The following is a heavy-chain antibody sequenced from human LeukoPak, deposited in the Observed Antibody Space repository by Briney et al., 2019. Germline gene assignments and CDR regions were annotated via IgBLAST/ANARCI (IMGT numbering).Heavy chain of an antibody. CDR3: ARGAGMATIDYYFDY. CDR1: GGTFSSYA. Sequence: ASVKVSCKASGGTFSSYAISWVRQAPGQGLEWMGGIIPIFGTANYAQKFQGRVTITADESTSTAYMELSSLRSEDTAVYYCARGAGMATIDYYFDYWGQGTLVTVSS. V-gene: IGHV1-69*13. D-gene: IGHD5-24*01. J-gene: IGHJ4*02. CDR2: IIPIFGTA.